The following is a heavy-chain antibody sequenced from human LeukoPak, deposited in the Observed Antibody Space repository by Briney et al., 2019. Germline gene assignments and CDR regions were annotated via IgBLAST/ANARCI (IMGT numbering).Heavy chain of an antibody. CDR3: ASNRYCSSTSCYSLNWFDP. D-gene: IGHD2-2*01. CDR2: IYYSGST. Sequence: SETLSLTCTVSGGSISSYYWSWIRQPPGKGLEWIGYIYYSGSTNYNPSLKSRVTISVDTSKNQFSLKLSSVTAADTAVYYCASNRYCSSTSCYSLNWFDPWGQGTLVTVSS. V-gene: IGHV4-59*01. CDR1: GGSISSYY. J-gene: IGHJ5*02.